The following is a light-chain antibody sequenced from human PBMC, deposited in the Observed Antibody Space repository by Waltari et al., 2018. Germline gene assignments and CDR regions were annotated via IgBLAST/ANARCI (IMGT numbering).Light chain of an antibody. CDR3: QHYNNWPWT. J-gene: IGKJ1*01. V-gene: IGKV3-15*01. CDR2: DAS. Sequence: EIVMTQSPATLSVSPGERATLSYRASQSVNSNLVWYQQKPGQAPRLLIYDASTRAAGIPARFSGSGSGTEFTLTVSSLQSEDFALYYCQHYNNWPWTFGQGTTVEIK. CDR1: QSVNSN.